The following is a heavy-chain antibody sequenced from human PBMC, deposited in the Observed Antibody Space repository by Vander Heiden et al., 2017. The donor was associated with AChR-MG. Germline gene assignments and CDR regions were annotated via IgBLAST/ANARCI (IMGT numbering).Heavy chain of an antibody. J-gene: IGHJ4*02. CDR2: IKQDGSEE. Sequence: EVQLVESGGGLVQPGGSLRLSCAASGFTLKRYWMTWVRQAPGRGLEWVATIKQDGSEEYYVDSVKGRFTISRDNSRNSLYLQMNTLRAEDTAVYYCARDFGEGITARTRVSDYWGQGTLVTVSS. CDR1: GFTLKRYW. D-gene: IGHD1-20*01. CDR3: ARDFGEGITARTRVSDY. V-gene: IGHV3-7*01.